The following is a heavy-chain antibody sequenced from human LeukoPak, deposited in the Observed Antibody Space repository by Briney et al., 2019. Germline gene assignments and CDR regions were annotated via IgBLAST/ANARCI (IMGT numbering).Heavy chain of an antibody. CDR1: GGSISSYY. J-gene: IGHJ4*02. CDR3: ARDSDNFWSGYYFDY. D-gene: IGHD3-3*01. CDR2: IYTSGST. V-gene: IGHV4-4*07. Sequence: SETLSLTCTVSGGSISSYYWSWIREPAGKGLEWIGRIYTSGSTNYNPSLKSRVTMSVGTSKNQFSLKLSSVTAADTAVYYCARDSDNFWSGYYFDYWGQGTLVTVSS.